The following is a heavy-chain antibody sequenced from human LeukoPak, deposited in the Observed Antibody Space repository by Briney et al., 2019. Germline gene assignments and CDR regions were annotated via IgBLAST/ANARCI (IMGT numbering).Heavy chain of an antibody. Sequence: GGSLRLSCAASGFSLSKYAMHWVRQAPGKGLEWVAVMSFDGNKRYYADSVRGRFAISRDTSKNTLYLQMNSLRAEDTAVYYCAKDRVDTTMYFDYWGQGTLVTVSS. CDR1: GFSLSKYA. CDR3: AKDRVDTTMYFDY. V-gene: IGHV3-30*09. D-gene: IGHD5-18*01. J-gene: IGHJ4*02. CDR2: MSFDGNKR.